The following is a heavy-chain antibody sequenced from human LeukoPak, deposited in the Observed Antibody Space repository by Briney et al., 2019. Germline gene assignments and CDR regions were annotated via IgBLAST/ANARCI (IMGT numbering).Heavy chain of an antibody. CDR2: IYHSGST. CDR1: GYSISSGYY. CDR3: ARVKPYALGAFDI. J-gene: IGHJ3*02. Sequence: SETLSLTCTVSGYSISSGYYWGWIRQPPGKGLEWIGSIYHSGSTYYNPSLKSRVTISVDTSKNQFSLKLSSVTAADTAVYYCARVKPYALGAFDIWGQGTMVTVSS. D-gene: IGHD2-2*01. V-gene: IGHV4-38-2*02.